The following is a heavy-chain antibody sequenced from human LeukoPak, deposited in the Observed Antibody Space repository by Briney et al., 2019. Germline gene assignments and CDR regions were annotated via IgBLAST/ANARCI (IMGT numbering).Heavy chain of an antibody. Sequence: SETLSLTCTVSGGSIRSYYWSWIRQPPGKGLEWIGYMYYSGSTKYNPSLKSRVTISVVTSKNQVSLNLSSVTAADTAVYYCARRVSWSSGWNDAFDIWGQGTMVTVSS. CDR2: MYYSGST. J-gene: IGHJ3*02. V-gene: IGHV4-59*08. CDR3: ARRVSWSSGWNDAFDI. CDR1: GGSIRSYY. D-gene: IGHD6-19*01.